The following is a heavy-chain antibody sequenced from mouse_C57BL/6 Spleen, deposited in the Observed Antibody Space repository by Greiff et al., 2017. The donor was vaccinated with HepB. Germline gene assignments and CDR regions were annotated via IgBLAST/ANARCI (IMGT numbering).Heavy chain of an antibody. CDR1: GYAFSSSW. CDR2: IYPGDGDT. V-gene: IGHV1-82*01. D-gene: IGHD3-2*02. Sequence: VQLQQSGPELVKPGASVKISCKASGYAFSSSWMNWVKQRPGKGLEWIGRIYPGDGDTNYNGKFKGKATLTADKSSSTAYMQLSSLTSEDSAVYFCARDSSEGAWFAYWGQGTLVTVSA. CDR3: ARDSSEGAWFAY. J-gene: IGHJ3*01.